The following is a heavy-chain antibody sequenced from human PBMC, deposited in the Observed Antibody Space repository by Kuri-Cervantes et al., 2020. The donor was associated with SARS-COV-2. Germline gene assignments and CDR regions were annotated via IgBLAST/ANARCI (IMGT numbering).Heavy chain of an antibody. CDR2: VHSSGST. CDR1: RGSINSHGSITSNF. CDR3: ARSQVVRHLDWSSELSYRYYMDV. Sequence: SETLSLTCSVSRGSINSHGSITSNFWTWIRQPPGRGLEWIGDVHSSGSTNYNPSLEGRVTISTDTSKNQFSLRLNSVTAADTAVYFCARSQVVRHLDWSSELSYRYYMDVWGKGTTGTDSS. V-gene: IGHV4-61*08. D-gene: IGHD3-9*01. J-gene: IGHJ6*04.